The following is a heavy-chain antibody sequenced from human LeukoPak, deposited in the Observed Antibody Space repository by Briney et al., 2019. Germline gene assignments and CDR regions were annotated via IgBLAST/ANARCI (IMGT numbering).Heavy chain of an antibody. Sequence: PSETLSLTCAVYGGTFSGYYWSWIRQPPGKGLEWIGEINHSGSTKYNPSLKSRVTISVDTSKNQFSLKLSSVTAADTAVYYCARDGYSYGFSAFDIWGQGTMVTVSS. D-gene: IGHD5-18*01. CDR3: ARDGYSYGFSAFDI. CDR2: INHSGST. V-gene: IGHV4-34*01. J-gene: IGHJ3*02. CDR1: GGTFSGYY.